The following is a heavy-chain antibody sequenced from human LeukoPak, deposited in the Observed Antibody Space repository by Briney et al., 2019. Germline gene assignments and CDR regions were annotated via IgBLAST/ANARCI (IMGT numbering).Heavy chain of an antibody. CDR3: ARGLSSSGYYFALDYFDY. D-gene: IGHD3-22*01. J-gene: IGHJ4*02. V-gene: IGHV3-30-3*01. CDR2: ISYDGSNK. CDR1: GFTFSSYA. Sequence: GGSLRLSCAASGFTFSSYAMPWVRQAPGKGLEWVAVISYDGSNKYYADSVKGRFTISRDNSKNTLYLQMNSLRAEDTAVYYCARGLSSSGYYFALDYFDYWGQGTLVTVSS.